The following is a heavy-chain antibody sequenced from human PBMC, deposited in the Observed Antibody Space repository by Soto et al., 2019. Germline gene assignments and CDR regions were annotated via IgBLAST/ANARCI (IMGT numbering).Heavy chain of an antibody. CDR2: IYYSGST. Sequence: QVQLQESGPGLVKPSQTLSLTCTVSGGSISSGVYYWSWIRQHPGKGLEWIGDIYYSGSTYYNPSIKSRVTLSVDTSKNQFSLRLSSVTAADTAVYYWARALTGYSVSNWFDPWGQGTLVTVSS. CDR1: GGSISSGVYY. D-gene: IGHD2-15*01. V-gene: IGHV4-31*03. J-gene: IGHJ5*02. CDR3: ARALTGYSVSNWFDP.